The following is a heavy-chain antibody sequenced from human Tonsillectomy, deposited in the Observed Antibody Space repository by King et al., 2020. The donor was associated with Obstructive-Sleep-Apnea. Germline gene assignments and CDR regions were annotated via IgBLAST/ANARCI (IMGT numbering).Heavy chain of an antibody. Sequence: QLQESGPGLVKPSETLSLTCTVSGDSISNYYWSWIRQPPGKGLEWIGYIYYSGSTNYNPSLKSRVTISVDTSKNQFSLKLSSVTAADTAVYYCARDLSSSWYDYYYGMDVWGQGTTVTVSS. D-gene: IGHD6-13*01. J-gene: IGHJ6*02. CDR3: ARDLSSSWYDYYYGMDV. CDR2: IYYSGST. V-gene: IGHV4-59*01. CDR1: GDSISNYY.